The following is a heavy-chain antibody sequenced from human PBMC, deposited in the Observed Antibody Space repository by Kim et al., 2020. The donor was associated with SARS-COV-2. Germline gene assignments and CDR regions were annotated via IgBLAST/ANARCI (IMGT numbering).Heavy chain of an antibody. CDR3: ARDLGRLDYYDSSGHAFDI. D-gene: IGHD3-22*01. CDR1: GYTFTSYY. Sequence: ASVKVSCKASGYTFTSYYMHWVRQAPGQGLEWMGIINPSGGSTSYAQKFQGRVTMTRDTSTSTVYMELSSLRSEDTAVYYCARDLGRLDYYDSSGHAFDIWGQGTMVTVSS. CDR2: INPSGGST. J-gene: IGHJ3*02. V-gene: IGHV1-46*01.